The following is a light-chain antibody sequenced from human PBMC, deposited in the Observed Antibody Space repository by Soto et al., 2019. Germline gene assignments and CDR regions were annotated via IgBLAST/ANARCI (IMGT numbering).Light chain of an antibody. J-gene: IGKJ1*01. V-gene: IGKV1-39*01. CDR1: QSISSY. CDR3: QQSYNPPRT. CDR2: GAS. Sequence: DIQMTQSPSSLSASVGDRVSITCRASQSISSYLNWYQQKPGKAPKLLIYGASTLHSGVPSRFSGIGSGTDFTLTISSLQPEDFVTYYCQQSYNPPRTFGQGTKVEIK.